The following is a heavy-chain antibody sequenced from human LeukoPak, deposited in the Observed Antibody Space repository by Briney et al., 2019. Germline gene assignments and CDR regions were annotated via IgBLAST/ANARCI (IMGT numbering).Heavy chain of an antibody. Sequence: ASVKVSCKASGYTFTSYGISWVRQAPGQGLEWMGWISAYNGNTNYAQKLQGRVTMTTDTSTSTAYMELRSLRSDDTAVYYCARDTYYDILTGYYRPNNWFDPWGQGTLVTVSS. J-gene: IGHJ5*02. CDR1: GYTFTSYG. CDR3: ARDTYYDILTGYYRPNNWFDP. V-gene: IGHV1-18*01. CDR2: ISAYNGNT. D-gene: IGHD3-9*01.